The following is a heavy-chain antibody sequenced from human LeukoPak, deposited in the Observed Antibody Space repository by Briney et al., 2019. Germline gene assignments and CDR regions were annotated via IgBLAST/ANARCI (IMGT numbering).Heavy chain of an antibody. CDR3: AKAGLWDGDY. CDR2: IRYDGSNK. J-gene: IGHJ4*02. D-gene: IGHD3-10*01. Sequence: TGGSLRLSCAASGFTFSSYGMHWVRQAPGKGLEWVAFIRYDGSNKYYADSVKGRFTISRDNSKSTLYLQMNSLRAEDTAVYYCAKAGLWDGDYWGQGTLVTVSS. V-gene: IGHV3-30*02. CDR1: GFTFSSYG.